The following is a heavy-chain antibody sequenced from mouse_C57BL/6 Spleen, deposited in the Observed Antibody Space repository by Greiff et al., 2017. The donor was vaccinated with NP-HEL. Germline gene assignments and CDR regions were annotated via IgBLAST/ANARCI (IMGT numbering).Heavy chain of an antibody. V-gene: IGHV1-72*01. D-gene: IGHD2-1*01. Sequence: QVQLQQPGAELVKPGASVKLSCKASGYTFTSYWMHWVKQRPGRGLEWIGRIDPNSGGTKYNEKFKSKATLTVDKPSSTAYMQRSSLTSEDSAVYYCAREDYGNYVYFDVWGTGTTVTVSS. CDR1: GYTFTSYW. CDR2: IDPNSGGT. J-gene: IGHJ1*03. CDR3: AREDYGNYVYFDV.